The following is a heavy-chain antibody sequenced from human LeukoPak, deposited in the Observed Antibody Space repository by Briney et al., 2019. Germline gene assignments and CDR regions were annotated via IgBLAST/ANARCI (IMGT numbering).Heavy chain of an antibody. Sequence: GGSLRLSCAASGFTFSSYAMSWVRQAPGKGLEWVSSISGSGGSTYYADSVKGRFIISRDNSKNTLYLQMNSLRAEDTAVYYCAKTMIDYSFDYWGQGTLVSVSS. CDR2: ISGSGGST. J-gene: IGHJ4*02. CDR3: AKTMIDYSFDY. D-gene: IGHD3-22*01. CDR1: GFTFSSYA. V-gene: IGHV3-23*01.